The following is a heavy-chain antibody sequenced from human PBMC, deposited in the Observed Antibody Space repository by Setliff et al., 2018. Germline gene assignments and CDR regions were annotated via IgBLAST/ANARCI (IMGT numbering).Heavy chain of an antibody. Sequence: GASVKVSCKASGYTFTSYGFSWVRQAPGQGLEWMGWISGYNGNTNYAQKVQGRFTMTTDTSTGTIYMELRSLRADDTAVYYCSRFGLYYEAVYGGGDYYYDGMDVWGQGTTVTVSS. J-gene: IGHJ6*02. D-gene: IGHD3-16*01. CDR1: GYTFTSYG. CDR3: SRFGLYYEAVYGGGDYYYDGMDV. V-gene: IGHV1-18*01. CDR2: ISGYNGNT.